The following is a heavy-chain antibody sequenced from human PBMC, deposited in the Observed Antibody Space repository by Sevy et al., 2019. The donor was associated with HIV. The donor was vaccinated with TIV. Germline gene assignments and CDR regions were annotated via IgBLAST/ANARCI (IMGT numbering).Heavy chain of an antibody. V-gene: IGHV3-7*01. CDR3: ARALAAAASY. Sequence: GGSLRLSCAASGFTFSSYWMNWVRQAPGKGLEWVANIKQDGSEKYYVDSVKGRLTISRDNAKNSMHLQMNSLRAEDTAVYYCARALAAAASYWGQGTLVIVSS. J-gene: IGHJ4*02. CDR2: IKQDGSEK. CDR1: GFTFSSYW. D-gene: IGHD6-25*01.